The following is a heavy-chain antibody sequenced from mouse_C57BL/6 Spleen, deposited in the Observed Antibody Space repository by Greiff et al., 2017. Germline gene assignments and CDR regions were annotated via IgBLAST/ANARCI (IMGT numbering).Heavy chain of an antibody. CDR3: TTQAIYYPMDY. CDR1: GFNIKDDY. J-gene: IGHJ4*01. V-gene: IGHV14-4*01. CDR2: IDPENGDT. D-gene: IGHD3-2*02. Sequence: EVKLEESGAELVRPGASVKLSCTASGFNIKDDYMHWVKQRPEQGLEWIGWIDPENGDTEYASKFQGKATITADPSSNTAYLQLSSLTSEDTAVYYCTTQAIYYPMDYWGQGTSVTVSS.